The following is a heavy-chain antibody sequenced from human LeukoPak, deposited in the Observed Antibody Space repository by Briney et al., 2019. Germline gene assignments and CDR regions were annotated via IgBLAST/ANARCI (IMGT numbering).Heavy chain of an antibody. CDR1: EYTFTSYY. J-gene: IGHJ4*02. CDR3: ARDQDGYSGYDSALFDY. V-gene: IGHV1-46*01. D-gene: IGHD5-12*01. CDR2: INPSGGST. Sequence: ASVKVSCKASEYTFTSYYMHWVRQAPGQGLEWMGIINPSGGSTSYAQKFQGRVTMTRDTSTSTVYMELSSLRSEDTAVYYCARDQDGYSGYDSALFDYWGQGTLVTVSS.